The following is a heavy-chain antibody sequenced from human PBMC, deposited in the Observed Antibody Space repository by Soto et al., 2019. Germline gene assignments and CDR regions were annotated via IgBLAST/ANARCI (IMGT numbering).Heavy chain of an antibody. CDR2: ISSTTNYI. CDR3: ASECEDLTSNFDY. V-gene: IGHV3-21*06. CDR1: GVTCTRYS. Sequence: EVQLVESGGGLVKPGGSLRLSCAASGVTCTRYSMNWGRQAPGKGLGWVSSISSTTNYIYYGDSMKGRFTVTRDNAKNSLLLEMNSLRAEDTAVYSCASECEDLTSNFDYWGQGTLVTVSS. J-gene: IGHJ4*02.